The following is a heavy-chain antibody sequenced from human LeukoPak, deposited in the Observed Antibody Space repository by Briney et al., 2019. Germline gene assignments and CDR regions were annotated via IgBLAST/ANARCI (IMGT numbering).Heavy chain of an antibody. CDR3: ATGDYLTGYPALGY. D-gene: IGHD3-9*01. CDR1: GGTFSSYA. Sequence: ASVKVSCKASGGTFSSYAISWVRQAPGQGLEWMGGIIPIFGTANYAQKFQGRVTITADESTSTAYMELSSLRSEDTAAYYCATGDYLTGYPALGYWGQGTLVTVSS. CDR2: IIPIFGTA. J-gene: IGHJ4*02. V-gene: IGHV1-69*13.